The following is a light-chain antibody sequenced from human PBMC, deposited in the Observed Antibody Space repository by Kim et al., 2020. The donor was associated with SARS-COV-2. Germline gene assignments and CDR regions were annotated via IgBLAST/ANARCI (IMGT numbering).Light chain of an antibody. CDR3: QQRSNWPT. V-gene: IGKV3-11*01. CDR1: QSVRSY. CDR2: DAS. Sequence: SFSPGESATPSCRASQSVRSYLAWYQQNPGQAPRLLIYDASNRATGIPARFSGSGSGTDFTLTISSLEPEDFAVYYCQQRSNWPTFGGGTKVDIK. J-gene: IGKJ4*01.